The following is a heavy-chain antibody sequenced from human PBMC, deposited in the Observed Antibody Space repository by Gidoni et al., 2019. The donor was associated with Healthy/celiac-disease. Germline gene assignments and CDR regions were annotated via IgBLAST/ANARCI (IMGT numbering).Heavy chain of an antibody. CDR3: AKSARGSYYWYFDL. V-gene: IGHV3-9*01. CDR1: GFTFDDYA. J-gene: IGHJ2*01. D-gene: IGHD1-26*01. Sequence: VQLVESGGGLVQPGRSLRLYCAASGFTFDDYAMHWVRQAPGKGLEWVSGISWNSGSIGYADPVKGRFTISRDNAKNSLYLQMNSLRAEDTALYYCAKSARGSYYWYFDLWGRGTLVTVSS. CDR2: ISWNSGSI.